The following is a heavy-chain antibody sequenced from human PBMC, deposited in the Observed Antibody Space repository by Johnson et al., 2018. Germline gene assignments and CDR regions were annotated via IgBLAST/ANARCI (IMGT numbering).Heavy chain of an antibody. CDR3: TTAFGYSYGYDAFDI. J-gene: IGHJ3*02. D-gene: IGHD5-18*01. V-gene: IGHV3-15*01. CDR2: IKSKTDGGPT. Sequence: VQLVESGGGLVKPGGSLRLSCAVSGFTFSNAWMSWVRQAPGKGLEWVGRIKSKTDGGPTDYAAPVNGRFTISRDDSKNTLYLQMNSLKTEDTTVYYCTTAFGYSYGYDAFDIWGQGTMVTVSS. CDR1: GFTFSNAW.